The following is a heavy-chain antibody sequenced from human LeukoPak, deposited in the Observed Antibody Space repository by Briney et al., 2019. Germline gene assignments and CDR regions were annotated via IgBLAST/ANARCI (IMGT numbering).Heavy chain of an antibody. CDR1: GVSINTCCYY. CDR3: ARGRSYGFDFDS. D-gene: IGHD5-18*01. V-gene: IGHV4-61*01. CDR2: KYYSGST. J-gene: IGHJ4*02. Sequence: PSETLSLTCDVSGVSINTCCYYWTWIRQLPGKGLEWIGYKYYSGSTRYNSFLRSRLTISLDSSKNQFSLRLTSVTAADTAVYYCARGRSYGFDFDSWGPGTLVIVSS.